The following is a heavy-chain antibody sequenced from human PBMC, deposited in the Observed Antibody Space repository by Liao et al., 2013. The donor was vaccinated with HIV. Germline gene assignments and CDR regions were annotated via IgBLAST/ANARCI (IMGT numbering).Heavy chain of an antibody. Sequence: QVRLQESGPGLVKPSQTLSLTCTVSGDLIRRDNYYWTWIRQPAGKGLEWIGRIYTSGSTRFNPSLESRVTVSVDASRNQFSLKLSSVTAADTAVYYCARGSDGYLNYWGQGTLVTVSS. J-gene: IGHJ4*02. CDR2: IYTSGST. CDR1: GDLIRRDNYY. D-gene: IGHD5-24*01. CDR3: ARGSDGYLNY. V-gene: IGHV4-61*02.